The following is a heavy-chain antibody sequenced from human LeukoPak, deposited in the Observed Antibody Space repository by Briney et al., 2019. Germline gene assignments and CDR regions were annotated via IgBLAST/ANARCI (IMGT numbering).Heavy chain of an antibody. Sequence: GGSLRLSCAASGFTFNNYEMHWVRQTAGKGLEWVSAVGIAGDTFHAGSVKGRFSISRDNAESSLFLQMNSLRAGDTAVYYCAREGRMGTADAFDVWGQGTMVTVSS. D-gene: IGHD1-14*01. CDR1: GFTFNNYE. CDR3: AREGRMGTADAFDV. V-gene: IGHV3-13*01. CDR2: VGIAGDT. J-gene: IGHJ3*01.